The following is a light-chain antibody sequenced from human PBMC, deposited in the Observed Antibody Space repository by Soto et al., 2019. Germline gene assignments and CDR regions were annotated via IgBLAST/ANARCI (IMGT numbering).Light chain of an antibody. J-gene: IGLJ3*02. CDR1: SSNIGSNY. CDR3: SAWDDSLRAVM. CDR2: YNS. Sequence: QSVLTQPPSASGTPGQRVTISCSGSSSNIGSNYVYWYQQLPGTAPKLLIYYNSQRPSGVPDRFSGSKSDTSASLAISGLWSEDEADYYCSAWDDSLRAVMFGGGTKLTVL. V-gene: IGLV1-47*03.